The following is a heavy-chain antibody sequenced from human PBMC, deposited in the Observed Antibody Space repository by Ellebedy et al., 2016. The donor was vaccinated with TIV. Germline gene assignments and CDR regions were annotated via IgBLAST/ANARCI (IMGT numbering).Heavy chain of an antibody. V-gene: IGHV1-69*13. CDR1: GYTFTSYA. J-gene: IGHJ3*02. CDR3: ARLKGDRLWGWKAFDI. CDR2: IIPIFGTA. Sequence: SVKVSCXASGYTFTSYAISWVRQAPGQGLEWMGGIIPIFGTANYAQKFQGRVTITADESTSTAYMELSSLRSEDTAVYYCARLKGDRLWGWKAFDIWGQGTMVTVSS. D-gene: IGHD2-21*01.